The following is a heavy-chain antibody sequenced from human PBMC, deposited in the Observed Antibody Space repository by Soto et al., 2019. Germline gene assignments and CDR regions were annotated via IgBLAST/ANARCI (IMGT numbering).Heavy chain of an antibody. CDR2: IYHSGST. J-gene: IGHJ4*02. Sequence: SESLSLTCAVHGGSISSGGYSWSGIRQTTGKGLEWIGYIYHSGSTYYNPSLQRRVTIAVDRSRNQSSLKLSFVTAADTAVYDCARGPSVRCGQETLVTVSS. CDR3: ARGPSVR. V-gene: IGHV4-30-2*01. D-gene: IGHD3-10*01. CDR1: GGSISSGGYS.